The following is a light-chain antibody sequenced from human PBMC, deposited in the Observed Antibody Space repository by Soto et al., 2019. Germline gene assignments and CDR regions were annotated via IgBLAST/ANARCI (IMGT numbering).Light chain of an antibody. CDR3: SAWDDRLNGLV. V-gene: IGLV1-44*01. CDR2: DNN. J-gene: IGLJ3*02. CDR1: TSNIGSNI. Sequence: QPVLTQPPSASGTPGQRITISCSGRTSNIGSNIVAWYQHPPGTAPKLLIYDNNQRPSGVPDRFFGSKSGTSASLAISGLQPDDEAHYYCSAWDDRLNGLVFGGGTKLTVL.